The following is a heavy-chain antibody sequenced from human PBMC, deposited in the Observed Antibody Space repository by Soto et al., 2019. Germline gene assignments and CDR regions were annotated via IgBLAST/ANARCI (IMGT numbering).Heavy chain of an antibody. CDR2: ISYDGSNK. Sequence: LRLSCAASGFTFSSYAMHWVRQAPGKGLEWVAVISYDGSNKYYADSVKGRFTISRDNSKNTLYLQMNSLRAEDTAVYYCAREHTTVVILDVWGQGTTVTVSS. CDR1: GFTFSSYA. J-gene: IGHJ6*02. V-gene: IGHV3-30-3*01. D-gene: IGHD4-17*01. CDR3: AREHTTVVILDV.